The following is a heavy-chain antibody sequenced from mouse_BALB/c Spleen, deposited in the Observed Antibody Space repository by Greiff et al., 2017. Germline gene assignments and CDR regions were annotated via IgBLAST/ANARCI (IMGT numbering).Heavy chain of an antibody. CDR2: INPYNGGT. CDR1: GYSFTGYT. Sequence: EVKLMESGPELVKPGASMKISCKASGYSFTGYTMNWVKQSHGKNLEWIGLINPYNGGTSYNQKFKGKATLTVDKSSSTAYMELLSLTSEDSAVYYCARLHYGSSHYFDYWGQGTTLTVSS. V-gene: IGHV1-18*01. J-gene: IGHJ2*01. CDR3: ARLHYGSSHYFDY. D-gene: IGHD1-1*01.